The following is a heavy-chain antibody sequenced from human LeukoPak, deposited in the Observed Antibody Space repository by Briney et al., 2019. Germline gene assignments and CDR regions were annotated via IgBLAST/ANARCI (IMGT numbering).Heavy chain of an antibody. V-gene: IGHV4-4*07. J-gene: IGHJ4*02. D-gene: IGHD3-22*01. CDR3: ARDLTDYYELDY. Sequence: SETLSLTCTVSGGSISSYYWNWIRQPAGKGLEWIGRIYTSGSTNYNPSLKSRVTMSVDTSKNQFPLNLISVPAADTAVYYCARDLTDYYELDYWGQGTLVTVSS. CDR1: GGSISSYY. CDR2: IYTSGST.